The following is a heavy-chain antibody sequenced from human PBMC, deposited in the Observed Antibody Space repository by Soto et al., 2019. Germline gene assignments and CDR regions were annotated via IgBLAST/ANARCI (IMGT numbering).Heavy chain of an antibody. V-gene: IGHV1-69*01. Sequence: QVQLVQSGAEVKKPGSSVKVSCKASGGTFSTYTITWVRQAPGQGLEWRGGIIPIFGTANYPQKFQGRVTITADESTSTAYMEMSSVRSEDAAVYYCARAQDSSGYWNNCFDPWGQGTLVTVSS. J-gene: IGHJ5*02. CDR3: ARAQDSSGYWNNCFDP. CDR1: GGTFSTYT. D-gene: IGHD3-22*01. CDR2: IIPIFGTA.